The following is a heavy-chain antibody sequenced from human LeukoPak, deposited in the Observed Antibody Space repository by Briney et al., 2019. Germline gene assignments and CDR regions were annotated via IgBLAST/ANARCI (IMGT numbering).Heavy chain of an antibody. V-gene: IGHV4-59*08. J-gene: IGHJ5*02. CDR3: ARHRESYYESSHMGFDP. D-gene: IGHD3-22*01. CDR2: ISSRGRS. Sequence: PSETLSLTCTVSGDSISRSYWSWIRQPPGKGLEWMGYISSRGRSTYTPALKSRVTISADTSNNQFSLSLTSPTAADTAVYYCARHRESYYESSHMGFDPWGQGTLVIVSS. CDR1: GDSISRSY.